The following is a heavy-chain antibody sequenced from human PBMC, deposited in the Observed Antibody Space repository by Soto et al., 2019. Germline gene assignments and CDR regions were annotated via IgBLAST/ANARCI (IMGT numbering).Heavy chain of an antibody. CDR3: ARDDGLGLAPYYGMDV. CDR2: ISSSGSTI. CDR1: GFTFSSYE. J-gene: IGHJ6*02. V-gene: IGHV3-48*03. D-gene: IGHD3-10*01. Sequence: PGGSLRLSCAASGFTFSSYEMNGVRQAPGKGLEWVSYISSSGSTIFYADSAKGRFTISRDNAKNSLYLQMNSLRAEDTAVYYCARDDGLGLAPYYGMDVWGQGTTVTVSS.